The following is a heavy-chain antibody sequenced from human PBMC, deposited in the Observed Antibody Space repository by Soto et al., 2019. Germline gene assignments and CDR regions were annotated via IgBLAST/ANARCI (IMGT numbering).Heavy chain of an antibody. CDR3: ARVSGYSYGYGMDV. CDR1: GGSISSSSYY. V-gene: IGHV4-39*01. Sequence: SETLSLTCTVSGGSISSSSYYWGWIRQPPGKGLEWIGSIYYSGSTYYNPSLKSRVTISVDTSKNQSSLKLSSVTAADTAVYYCARVSGYSYGYGMDVWGQGTTVTVSS. J-gene: IGHJ6*02. CDR2: IYYSGST. D-gene: IGHD5-18*01.